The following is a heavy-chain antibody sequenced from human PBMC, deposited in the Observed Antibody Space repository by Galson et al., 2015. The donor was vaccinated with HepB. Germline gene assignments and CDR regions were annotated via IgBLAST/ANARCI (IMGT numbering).Heavy chain of an antibody. V-gene: IGHV3-64*01. D-gene: IGHD3-10*01. CDR2: ISGNGGST. CDR1: GFIFSNNA. J-gene: IGHJ4*02. Sequence: SLRLSCAASGFIFSNNAMHWVRQAPGKGLEYVSAISGNGGSTYYANSVKGRFTISRENSKNTLYLQMGSLRPEDMAVYCCAREGVTSSFFDYWGQGTLVTVSS. CDR3: AREGVTSSFFDY.